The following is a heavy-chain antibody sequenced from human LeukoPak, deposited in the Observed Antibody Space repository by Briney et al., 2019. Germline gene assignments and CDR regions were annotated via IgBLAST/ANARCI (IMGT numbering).Heavy chain of an antibody. V-gene: IGHV3-30-3*01. J-gene: IGHJ5*02. D-gene: IGHD3-22*01. CDR1: GFTFSSYA. CDR3: ARGMVRYYYDSSGYYSPWFDP. Sequence: GGSLRLSCAASGFTFSSYAMHWVRQAPGKGLEWVAVISYDGSNKYYADSVKGRFTISRDNSKNTLYLQMNSLRAEDTAVYYCARGMVRYYYDSSGYYSPWFDPWGQGTLVTVSS. CDR2: ISYDGSNK.